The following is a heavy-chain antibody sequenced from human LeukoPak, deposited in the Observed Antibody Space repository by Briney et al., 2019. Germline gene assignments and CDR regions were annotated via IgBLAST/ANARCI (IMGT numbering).Heavy chain of an antibody. D-gene: IGHD6-13*01. Sequence: SETLSLTCTVSGGSISSGGYYWSWIRQHPGKGLEWIGYIYYSGSTYSNPSLKSRVTISVDTSKNQFSLKLSSVTAAATAVYYCAREGAAAGDIAYWGQGTLVAVSS. V-gene: IGHV4-31*03. CDR2: IYYSGST. CDR1: GGSISSGGYY. J-gene: IGHJ4*02. CDR3: AREGAAAGDIAY.